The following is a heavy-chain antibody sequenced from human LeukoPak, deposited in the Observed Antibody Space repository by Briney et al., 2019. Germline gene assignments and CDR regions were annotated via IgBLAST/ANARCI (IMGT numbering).Heavy chain of an antibody. J-gene: IGHJ4*02. CDR2: ISYDGSNK. CDR3: AKDRGTYYYDSSGQFDY. Sequence: GGSLRLSCATSGFTFSSYGMHWVRQAPGKGLEWVAVISYDGSNKYYADSVKGRFTISRDNSKNTLYVQMNSLRAEDTAVYYCAKDRGTYYYDSSGQFDYWGQGTLVTVSS. CDR1: GFTFSSYG. V-gene: IGHV3-30*18. D-gene: IGHD3-22*01.